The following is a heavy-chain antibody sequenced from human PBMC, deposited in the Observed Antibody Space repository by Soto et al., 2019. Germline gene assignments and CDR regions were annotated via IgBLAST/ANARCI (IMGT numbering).Heavy chain of an antibody. Sequence: GGSLRLSCAASGFTFDDYGLTWVRQAPGKGLEWVSGINWNGGSTRYADSLKGRFTISRDNAKNSLYLQMNSLRAEDTALYYCARVPHYDILTGPDYWGQGTLVTVSS. J-gene: IGHJ4*02. CDR1: GFTFDDYG. V-gene: IGHV3-20*04. CDR2: INWNGGST. D-gene: IGHD3-9*01. CDR3: ARVPHYDILTGPDY.